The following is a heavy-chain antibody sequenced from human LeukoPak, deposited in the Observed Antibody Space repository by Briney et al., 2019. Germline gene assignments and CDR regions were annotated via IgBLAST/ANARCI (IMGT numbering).Heavy chain of an antibody. D-gene: IGHD3-22*01. CDR2: IIPILGIA. V-gene: IGHV1-69*04. CDR1: GYTFTSYG. CDR3: ASLGGYYDSSGYYYSPFLEDY. J-gene: IGHJ4*02. Sequence: ASVKVSCKASGYTFTSYGISWVRQAPGQGLEWMGRIIPILGIANYAQKFQGRVTITADKSTSTAYTELSSLRSEDTAVYYCASLGGYYDSSGYYYSPFLEDYWGQGTLVTVSS.